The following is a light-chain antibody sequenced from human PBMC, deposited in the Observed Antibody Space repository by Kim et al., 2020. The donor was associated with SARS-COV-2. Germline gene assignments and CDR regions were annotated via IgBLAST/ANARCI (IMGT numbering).Light chain of an antibody. J-gene: IGLJ1*01. V-gene: IGLV3-19*01. Sequence: ALGQTVRITCQGDSLRNFYTTWYQQKPGQAPVVVIYGKNNRPSGIPDRFSGSSSGNTAPLTITGAQAEDEADYYCNSRYSSGNNYVFGTGTKVTVL. CDR3: NSRYSSGNNYV. CDR2: GKN. CDR1: SLRNFY.